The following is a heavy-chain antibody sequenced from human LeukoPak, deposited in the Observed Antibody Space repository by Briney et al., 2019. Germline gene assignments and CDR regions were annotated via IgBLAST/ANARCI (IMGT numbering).Heavy chain of an antibody. CDR3: ARLTTTSKYGMDV. Sequence: SEALSLTCAVYGGSFSGYYWSWIRQPPGKGLEWIGEINHSGSTNYNPSLKSRVTISVDTSKNQFSLKLSSVTAADTAVYYCARLTTTSKYGMDVWGQGTTATVSS. V-gene: IGHV4-34*01. J-gene: IGHJ6*02. CDR1: GGSFSGYY. CDR2: INHSGST. D-gene: IGHD4-11*01.